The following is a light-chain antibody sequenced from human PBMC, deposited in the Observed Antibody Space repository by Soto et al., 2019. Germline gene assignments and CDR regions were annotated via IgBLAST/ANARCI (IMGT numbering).Light chain of an antibody. J-gene: IGKJ1*01. CDR3: QHYNKWPLT. CDR1: QSVSSN. CDR2: AVS. V-gene: IGKV3-15*01. Sequence: EIMMTQSPGTLSASPEERATLSCRASQSVSSNLAWYQQKPGQAPRLLIYAVSTRATGIPARFSGSGSGTEFTLTISSLQSEDFAVYYCQHYNKWPLTFGQGTKVEIK.